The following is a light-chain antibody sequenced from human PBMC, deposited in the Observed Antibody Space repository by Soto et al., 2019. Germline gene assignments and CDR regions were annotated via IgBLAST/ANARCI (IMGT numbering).Light chain of an antibody. V-gene: IGKV1-5*03. J-gene: IGKJ4*01. CDR3: QQYNTYPLT. CDR1: QSISTW. Sequence: DIQMTQSPSTLSASVGDRVTITCRASQSISTWLAWYQQKPGKAHTLLIYKASSLEGGVPSRFGGSGSGTLFNITISSLHPDDFATYYCQQYNTYPLTFGGGTTVDIK. CDR2: KAS.